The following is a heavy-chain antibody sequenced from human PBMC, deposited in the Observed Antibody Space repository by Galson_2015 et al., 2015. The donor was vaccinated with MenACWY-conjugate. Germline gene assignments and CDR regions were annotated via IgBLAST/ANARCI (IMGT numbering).Heavy chain of an antibody. V-gene: IGHV3-7*03. J-gene: IGHJ4*02. CDR3: ARPARVRLNVSPYYFDN. CDR1: GFSLSHYW. CDR2: IKEDGSER. Sequence: SLRLSCAASGFSLSHYWMSWVRQAPGKGLEWVANIKEDGSERYYVDSVKGRFTISRDNAKNSLFLQMNSLRAEDTAVYYCARPARVRLNVSPYYFDNWGQGTLVSVSS. D-gene: IGHD3-16*01.